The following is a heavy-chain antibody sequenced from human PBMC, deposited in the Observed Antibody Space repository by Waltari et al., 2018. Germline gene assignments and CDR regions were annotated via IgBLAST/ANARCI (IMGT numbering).Heavy chain of an antibody. V-gene: IGHV1-69-2*01. D-gene: IGHD3-10*01. CDR3: VTALGDRSSASRPFDV. CDR2: VDPEEGEK. CDR1: GYSFTDYY. J-gene: IGHJ3*01. Sequence: EVQLLQSGTELKKPGSTVKISCQVSGYSFTDYYIHWVQQAPGKGPQWMGLVDPEEGEKIYAERFQGRVTRTADTSTETAFMELSSLTSDDTAVYYCVTALGDRSSASRPFDVWGLGTLITVSS.